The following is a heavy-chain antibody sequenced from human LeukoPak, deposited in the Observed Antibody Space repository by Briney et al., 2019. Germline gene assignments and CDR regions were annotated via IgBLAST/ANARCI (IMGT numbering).Heavy chain of an antibody. V-gene: IGHV3-23*01. CDR2: ISDSGTST. J-gene: IGHJ6*04. D-gene: IGHD2-21*02. CDR3: AKQVCGADCYYYYGMDV. Sequence: GGSLRLSCAASGFTFRSYAMTWVRQAPGKGLEWVSSISDSGTSTYYADSVKGRFAISRDNSKNTLYLQMNSLRAEDTAVYYCAKQVCGADCYYYYGMDVWSEGTKVTVSS. CDR1: GFTFRSYA.